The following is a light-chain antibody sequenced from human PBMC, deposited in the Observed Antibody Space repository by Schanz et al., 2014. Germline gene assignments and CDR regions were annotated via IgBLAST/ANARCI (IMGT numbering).Light chain of an antibody. Sequence: QSVLTQPPSVSGAPGQRVTISCTGSSSNIGAGYDVHWYQQFPGTGPKLLIYDSTNRPSGVPDRFSGSKSGTSGSLAISGLQSEDEADYYCAGWDDSLNGWVFGGGTKLTVL. CDR3: AGWDDSLNGWV. V-gene: IGLV1-40*01. CDR1: SSNIGAGYD. J-gene: IGLJ3*02. CDR2: DST.